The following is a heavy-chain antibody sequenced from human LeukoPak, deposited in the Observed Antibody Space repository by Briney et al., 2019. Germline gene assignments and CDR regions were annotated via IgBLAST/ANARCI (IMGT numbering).Heavy chain of an antibody. CDR3: ARRIYSGTVRHLLYSFMDV. D-gene: IGHD2-21*01. CDR1: GASTSSSS. Sequence: PSETLSLTCTVSGASTSSSSWTWIRQSPGKGLESLGFISNNGKTKYKSSFEGRVSMPLDTSKSQFSLTLSSVTAADTAVYFCARRIYSGTVRHLLYSFMDVWGKGTTVIVS. CDR2: ISNNGKT. V-gene: IGHV4-59*08. J-gene: IGHJ6*03.